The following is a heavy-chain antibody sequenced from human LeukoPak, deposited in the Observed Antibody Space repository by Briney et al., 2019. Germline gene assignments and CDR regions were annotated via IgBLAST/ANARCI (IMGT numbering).Heavy chain of an antibody. J-gene: IGHJ4*02. CDR3: ARRDRYTWYSFDY. V-gene: IGHV5-10-1*01. D-gene: IGHD6-13*01. Sequence: PGESLKISCKGSGYSFTSYWISWVRQMPGKGLEWMGRIDPSDSYTNYSPSFQGHVTMSVDESISTAYLQWSSLKASDTATFYCARRDRYTWYSFDYWGQGTLVTVSS. CDR2: IDPSDSYT. CDR1: GYSFTSYW.